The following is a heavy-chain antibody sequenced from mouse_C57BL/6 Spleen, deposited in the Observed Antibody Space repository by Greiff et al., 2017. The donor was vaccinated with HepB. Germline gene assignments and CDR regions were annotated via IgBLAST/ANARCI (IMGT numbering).Heavy chain of an antibody. CDR2: IDPSDSYT. D-gene: IGHD2-3*01. CDR1: GYTFTSYW. Sequence: VQLQQPGAELVKPGASVKLSCKASGYTFTSYWMQWVKQRPGQGLEWIGEIDPSDSYTHYNQKFKGKATLTVDTSSSTAYMQLSSLTSEDSAVYYCARSMYFDVWGTGTTVTVSS. J-gene: IGHJ1*03. V-gene: IGHV1-50*01. CDR3: ARSMYFDV.